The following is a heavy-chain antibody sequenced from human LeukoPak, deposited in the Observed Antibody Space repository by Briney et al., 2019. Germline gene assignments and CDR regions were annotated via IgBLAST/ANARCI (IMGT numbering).Heavy chain of an antibody. CDR3: TTVANPAYFDY. V-gene: IGHV3-15*01. Sequence: PGGSLRLSCAASGFTLSQYAMHWVRQAPGKGLEWVGRIKSKTDGGTIDYAAPVKGRFTISKDDSRNTLHLQMNSLKTEDTAVYYCTTVANPAYFDYWGQGTLVTVSS. J-gene: IGHJ4*02. CDR2: IKSKTDGGTI. D-gene: IGHD4/OR15-4a*01. CDR1: GFTLSQYA.